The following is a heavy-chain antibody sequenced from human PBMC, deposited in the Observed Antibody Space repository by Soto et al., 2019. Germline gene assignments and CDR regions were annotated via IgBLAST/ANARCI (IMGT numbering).Heavy chain of an antibody. J-gene: IGHJ6*01. Sequence: QVQLVQSGAEVKNPGASVKVSCKASGYTFTRYGISWARQAPGQGLEWMGWINTYNGNTNYAQNVQGRVTLTTDTSTSTAYMELRSLRSNDTAIYYCAMVEVCVTRSPQHVW. V-gene: IGHV1-18*01. CDR3: AMVEVCVTRSPQHV. D-gene: IGHD2-15*01. CDR2: INTYNGNT. CDR1: GYTFTRYG.